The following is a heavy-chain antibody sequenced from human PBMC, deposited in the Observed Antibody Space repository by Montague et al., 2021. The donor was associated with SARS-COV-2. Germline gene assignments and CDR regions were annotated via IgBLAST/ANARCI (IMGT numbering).Heavy chain of an antibody. J-gene: IGHJ4*02. Sequence: SLRLSCAASGFTFSNFAMSWVRQAPGKGLEWVSVIYSGGSNTYYTDSVKGRFTISRDNSKNTLYLQMNSLRAEDTAIYYCAKPAGYFYFDYWSQGTLVTVSS. CDR3: AKPAGYFYFDY. V-gene: IGHV3-23*03. CDR1: GFTFSNFA. D-gene: IGHD3-9*01. CDR2: IYSGGSNT.